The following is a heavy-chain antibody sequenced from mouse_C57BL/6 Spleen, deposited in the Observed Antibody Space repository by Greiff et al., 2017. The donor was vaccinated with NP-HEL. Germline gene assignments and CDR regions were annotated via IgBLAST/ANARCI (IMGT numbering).Heavy chain of an antibody. CDR2: INPSTGGT. V-gene: IGHV1-42*01. D-gene: IGHD2-5*01. Sequence: EVKLVESGPELVKPGASVKISCKASGYSFTGYYMNWVKQSPEKSLEWIGEINPSTGGTTYNQKFKAKATLTVDKSSSTAYMQLKSLTSEDSAVYYCARAYYSNSAWFAYWGQGTLVTVSA. CDR3: ARAYYSNSAWFAY. CDR1: GYSFTGYY. J-gene: IGHJ3*01.